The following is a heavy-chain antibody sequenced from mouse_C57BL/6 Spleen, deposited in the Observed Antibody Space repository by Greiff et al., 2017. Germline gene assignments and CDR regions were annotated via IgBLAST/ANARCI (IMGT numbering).Heavy chain of an antibody. CDR2: IYPGNSDT. Sequence: EVQLQQSGTVLARPGASVKMSCKTSGYTFTSYWMHWVKQRPGQGLEWIGAIYPGNSDTSYNQKFKGKAKLTAATSASTAYMELSSLTNHASAVSYCTCCYYGSSYAMDYWGQGTSVTVSS. CDR1: GYTFTSYW. J-gene: IGHJ4*01. CDR3: TCCYYGSSYAMDY. V-gene: IGHV1-5*01. D-gene: IGHD1-1*01.